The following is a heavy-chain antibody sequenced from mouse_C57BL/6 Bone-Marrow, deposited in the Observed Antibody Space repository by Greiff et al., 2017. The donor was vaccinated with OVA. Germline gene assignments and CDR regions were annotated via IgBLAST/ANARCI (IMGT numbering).Heavy chain of an antibody. V-gene: IGHV1-81*01. Sequence: QVQLKESGAELARPGASVKLSCKASGYTFTSYGISWVKQRTGQGLEWIGEIYPRSGNTYYNEKFKGKATLTADKSSSTAYMELRSLTSEDSAVYFCARWPARATGAYYFDYWGQGTTLTVSS. D-gene: IGHD3-1*01. CDR1: GYTFTSYG. CDR3: ARWPARATGAYYFDY. CDR2: IYPRSGNT. J-gene: IGHJ2*01.